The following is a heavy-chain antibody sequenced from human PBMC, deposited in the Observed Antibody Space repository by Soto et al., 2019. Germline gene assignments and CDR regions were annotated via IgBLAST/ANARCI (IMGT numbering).Heavy chain of an antibody. CDR3: ARPYFSSSSMFDY. CDR1: GDSISSSTYY. J-gene: IGHJ4*02. V-gene: IGHV4-39*01. Sequence: SETLSLTCTVSGDSISSSTYYWGWIRQPPGRGLEWIGCIYHTGTTYYNPSLKSRVTISVDTSKNQFSLKLSSVTAADTAVYYCARPYFSSSSMFDYWGQGTLVTVSS. D-gene: IGHD6-6*01. CDR2: IYHTGTT.